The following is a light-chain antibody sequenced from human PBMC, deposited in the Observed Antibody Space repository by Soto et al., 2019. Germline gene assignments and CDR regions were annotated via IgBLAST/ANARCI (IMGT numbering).Light chain of an antibody. V-gene: IGKV3-20*01. J-gene: IGKJ1*01. CDR2: DAS. Sequence: EIVLTQSPGTLSLSPGERATLSCRASQSVSNNYLARYQQKPGQAPRLLIYDASNRATGIPARFSGSGSGTDFTLIISRLEPEDFAVYYCQQYGSSPWTFGQGTKVDIK. CDR3: QQYGSSPWT. CDR1: QSVSNNY.